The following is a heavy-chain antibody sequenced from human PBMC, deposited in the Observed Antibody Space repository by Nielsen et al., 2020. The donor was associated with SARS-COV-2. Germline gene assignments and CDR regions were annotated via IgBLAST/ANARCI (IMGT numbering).Heavy chain of an antibody. Sequence: GESLKISCAASGFTFSSYWMHWVRQAPGKGLVWVSRINSDGSSTSYADSVKGRFTISRDNAKNTLYLQMNSLRAEDTAVYYCASIAAAPPAYYYMDVWGKGTTVTVSS. V-gene: IGHV3-74*01. CDR2: INSDGSST. D-gene: IGHD6-13*01. J-gene: IGHJ6*03. CDR1: GFTFSSYW. CDR3: ASIAAAPPAYYYMDV.